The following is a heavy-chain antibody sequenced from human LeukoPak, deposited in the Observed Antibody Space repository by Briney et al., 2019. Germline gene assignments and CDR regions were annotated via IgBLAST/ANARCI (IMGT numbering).Heavy chain of an antibody. Sequence: ASVKVSCKASGYTFTSYDINWVRQATGQGLEWMGWMNTNSGNTGYAQKFQGRVTITRNTSISTAYMELSSLRSEDTAVYYCARVDSSGWSVDYWGQGTLVTVSS. V-gene: IGHV1-8*03. CDR3: ARVDSSGWSVDY. J-gene: IGHJ4*02. D-gene: IGHD6-19*01. CDR2: MNTNSGNT. CDR1: GYTFTSYD.